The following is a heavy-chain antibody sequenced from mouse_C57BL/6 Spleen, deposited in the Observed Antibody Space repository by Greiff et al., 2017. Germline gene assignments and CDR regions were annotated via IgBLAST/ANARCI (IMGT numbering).Heavy chain of an antibody. D-gene: IGHD2-5*01. J-gene: IGHJ1*03. CDR3: AGLYSNDWYFDV. Sequence: EVHLVESGGDLVKPGGSLKLSCAASGFTFSSYGMSWVRQTPGKRLGWVATISSGGSDTYYPDSVKGRFTITRDNAKNTLYLQMSSRESEDTAMYYGAGLYSNDWYFDVWGTGTTVTVSS. CDR2: ISSGGSDT. V-gene: IGHV5-6*01. CDR1: GFTFSSYG.